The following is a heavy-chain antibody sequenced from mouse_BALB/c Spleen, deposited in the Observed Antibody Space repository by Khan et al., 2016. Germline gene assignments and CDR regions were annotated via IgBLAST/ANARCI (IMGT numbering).Heavy chain of an antibody. Sequence: QVQLQESGAELARPGASVKMSCKASGYTFTSYTIQWIKQRPGQGLEWIGYINPRGDYTDYNQKFKDKATLTADKSSSTVYIQLSGLTSEDSAVYFCAREDDGYASFTYWGQGTLVTVSA. D-gene: IGHD1-2*01. J-gene: IGHJ3*01. CDR2: INPRGDYT. V-gene: IGHV1-4*01. CDR1: GYTFTSYT. CDR3: AREDDGYASFTY.